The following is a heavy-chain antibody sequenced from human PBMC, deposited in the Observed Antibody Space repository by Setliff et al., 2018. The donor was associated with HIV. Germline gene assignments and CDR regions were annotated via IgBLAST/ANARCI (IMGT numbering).Heavy chain of an antibody. J-gene: IGHJ4*02. CDR3: ARGKQGGYKSAGWSFDY. Sequence: ASVKVSCKASRYTFTSYYMHWVRQAPGQGPEWMGIINPSGGSTSYAQKFQGRVTMTRDTSTSTVYMELSSLRSEDTAVYYCARGKQGGYKSAGWSFDYWGQGTLVTVSS. D-gene: IGHD5-12*01. V-gene: IGHV1-46*01. CDR1: RYTFTSYY. CDR2: INPSGGST.